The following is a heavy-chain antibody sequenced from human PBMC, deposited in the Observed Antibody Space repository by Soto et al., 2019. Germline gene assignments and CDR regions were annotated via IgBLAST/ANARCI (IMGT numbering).Heavy chain of an antibody. J-gene: IGHJ6*02. D-gene: IGHD4-4*01. V-gene: IGHV3-30*18. CDR3: AKMGNYSPLEYYYYGMDV. CDR1: GFTFSSYG. Sequence: QVQLVESGGGVVQPGRSLRLSCAASGFTFSSYGMHWVRQAPGKGLEWVAVISYDGSNKYYADSVKGRFTISRDNSKNTLYLQMNSLRVEDTAVYYCAKMGNYSPLEYYYYGMDVWGQGTTVTVSS. CDR2: ISYDGSNK.